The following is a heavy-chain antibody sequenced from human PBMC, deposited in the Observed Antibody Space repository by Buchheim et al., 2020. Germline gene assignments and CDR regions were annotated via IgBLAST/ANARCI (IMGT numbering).Heavy chain of an antibody. CDR3: ARSIAVAGRKRIINYYYYGMDV. D-gene: IGHD6-19*01. J-gene: IGHJ6*02. V-gene: IGHV3-13*01. CDR2: IGTAGDT. Sequence: EVQLVESGGGLVQPGGSLRLSCAASGFTFSSYDMHWVRQATGKGLEWVSAIGTAGDTYYPGSVKGRFTISRENAKNSLYLQMNSLRAGDTAVYYCARSIAVAGRKRIINYYYYGMDVWGQGTT. CDR1: GFTFSSYD.